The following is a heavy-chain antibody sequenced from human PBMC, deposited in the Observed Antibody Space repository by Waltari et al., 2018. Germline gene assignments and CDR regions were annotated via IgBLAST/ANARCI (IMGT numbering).Heavy chain of an antibody. Sequence: EVQLVESGGGLVQPGGSLRLSCAASGFTFSTYGMNWVRQAPGKGLECVSHISGSGSPTYYADSVKGRFTISRDNAMNSLYLQMNSLRAEDTAVYYCAPLGASSLTLTAWGQGTLVTVSS. J-gene: IGHJ4*02. CDR1: GFTFSTYG. CDR3: APLGASSLTLTA. V-gene: IGHV3-48*01. CDR2: ISGSGSPT. D-gene: IGHD1-26*01.